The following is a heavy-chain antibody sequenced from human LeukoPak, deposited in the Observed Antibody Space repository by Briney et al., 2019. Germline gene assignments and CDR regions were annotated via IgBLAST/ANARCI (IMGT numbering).Heavy chain of an antibody. CDR1: GGSISNYY. CDR3: ARRLSSGDYHPLG. V-gene: IGHV4-39*01. Sequence: SETLSLTCTVSGGSISNYYWGWFRQPPGKGLEWIGSIYSRGSTYYNPSLESRVTISIDTSKNQFSLRLSSVTAADTAVYFCARRLSSGDYHPLGWGQGTLVTVSS. CDR2: IYSRGST. D-gene: IGHD1-26*01. J-gene: IGHJ4*02.